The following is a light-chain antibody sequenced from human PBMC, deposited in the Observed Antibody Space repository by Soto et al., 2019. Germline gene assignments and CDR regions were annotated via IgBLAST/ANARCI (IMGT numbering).Light chain of an antibody. V-gene: IGLV1-40*01. Sequence: QSVLTQPPSVSGAPGQRVTISCTGTSSNIGAGYDVSWYQQLPGTAPKFLIYGNTDRPSGVPDRFSGCKSGTSASLAITGLQAEDEADYYCQSYDSSLSGYVFGTGTKVTVL. J-gene: IGLJ1*01. CDR2: GNT. CDR1: SSNIGAGYD. CDR3: QSYDSSLSGYV.